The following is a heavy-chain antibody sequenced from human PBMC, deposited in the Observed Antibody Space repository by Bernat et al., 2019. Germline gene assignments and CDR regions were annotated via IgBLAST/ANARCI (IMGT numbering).Heavy chain of an antibody. D-gene: IGHD2-2*01. Sequence: EVQLVESGGDLVQPGGSLRLSCAVSGFTFSTYWMHWVRQDPGKGLVWVSRVNGDGSSAAYADYVKGRFTISRDNAKNILFLQMDSLRAEDTAVYYCARYLGGPYQLDDWGQGTLVTVSS. CDR3: ARYLGGPYQLDD. J-gene: IGHJ4*02. CDR2: VNGDGSSA. V-gene: IGHV3-74*01. CDR1: GFTFSTYW.